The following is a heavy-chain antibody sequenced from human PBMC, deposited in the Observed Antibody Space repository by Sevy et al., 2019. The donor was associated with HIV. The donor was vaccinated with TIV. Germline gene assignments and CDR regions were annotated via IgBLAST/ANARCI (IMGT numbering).Heavy chain of an antibody. CDR2: ISSSSCYI. J-gene: IGHJ3*02. V-gene: IGHV3-21*01. Sequence: GGSLRLSCAASGFTFSSYSMNWVRQAPGKGLEWVSSISSSSCYIYYADSVKGRFTISRDNAKNSLYLQMNSLRAEDTAVYYCARDTSYCSSTSCYGAAFDIWGQGTMVTVSS. D-gene: IGHD2-2*01. CDR3: ARDTSYCSSTSCYGAAFDI. CDR1: GFTFSSYS.